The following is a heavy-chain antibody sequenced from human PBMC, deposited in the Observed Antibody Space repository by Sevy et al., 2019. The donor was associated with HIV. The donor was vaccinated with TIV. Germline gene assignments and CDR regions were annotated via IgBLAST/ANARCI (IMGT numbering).Heavy chain of an antibody. CDR1: GFTFNNYA. D-gene: IGHD6-13*01. J-gene: IGHJ2*01. CDR2: ISGGGGGK. V-gene: IGHV3-23*01. CDR3: AKHYIHDIADGWYFDL. Sequence: GGSLRLSCAASGFTFNNYAMSWVRQAPGKGLEGKGLEWVSTISGGGGGKYYADSVRGRFTISRENSKNKLYLQVNSLRVEDTAVYYCAKHYIHDIADGWYFDLWGRGTLVTVSS.